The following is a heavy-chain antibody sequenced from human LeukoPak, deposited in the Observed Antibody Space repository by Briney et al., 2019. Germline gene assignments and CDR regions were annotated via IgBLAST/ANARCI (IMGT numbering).Heavy chain of an antibody. D-gene: IGHD6-13*01. CDR1: GFTFSSYW. J-gene: IGHJ6*03. CDR2: INSDGSST. CDR3: ARALYSSSWYTYYYYYYMDV. V-gene: IGHV3-74*01. Sequence: SGGSLRLSCAASGFTFSSYWMHWVRQAPGKGLVWVSRINSDGSSTSYADSVKGRFTISRDNAKNTLYLQMNSLRAEDTAVYYCARALYSSSWYTYYYYYYMDVWGKGTTVTVSS.